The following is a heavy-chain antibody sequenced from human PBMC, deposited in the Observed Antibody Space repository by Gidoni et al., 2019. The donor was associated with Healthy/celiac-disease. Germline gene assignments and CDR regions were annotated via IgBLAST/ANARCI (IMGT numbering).Heavy chain of an antibody. Sequence: VQLVESGGGVVQPGRSLRLSCAASGFTFSSYAMHWVRQAPGKGLEWVAVISYDGSNKYYADSVKGRFTISRDNSKNTLYLQMNSLRAEDTAVYYCARALVEGLRFWGSDYWGQGTLVTVSS. CDR1: GFTFSSYA. D-gene: IGHD3-16*01. CDR2: ISYDGSNK. V-gene: IGHV3-30-3*01. CDR3: ARALVEGLRFWGSDY. J-gene: IGHJ4*02.